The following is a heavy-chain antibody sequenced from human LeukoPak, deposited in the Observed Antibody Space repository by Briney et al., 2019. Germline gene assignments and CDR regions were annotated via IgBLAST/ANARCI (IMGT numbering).Heavy chain of an antibody. V-gene: IGHV3-73*01. CDR2: IRSKANSYAT. CDR1: GFTFSGSA. D-gene: IGHD5-24*01. J-gene: IGHJ4*02. CDR3: TRHVENGIR. Sequence: GGSLRLSCAASGFTFSGSAMHWVRQASGKGLEWVGRIRSKANSYATAYAASVKGRFTISRDDSKNTAYLQMNSLKTEGTAVYYCTRHVENGIRWGQGTLVTVSS.